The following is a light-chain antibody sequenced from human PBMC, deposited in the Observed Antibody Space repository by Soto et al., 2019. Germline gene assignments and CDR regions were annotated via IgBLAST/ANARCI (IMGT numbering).Light chain of an antibody. J-gene: IGLJ2*01. CDR2: EVN. CDR1: SSDVGRYNR. Sequence: QSALTQPPSVSGSPGQSVTISCTGTSSDVGRYNRVSWYQQPPGTAPKLIIYEVNNRPSGVPDRFSGSKSGNTASLTISGLQAEDEADYHCSSYTSSTTWVFGGGTKETVL. V-gene: IGLV2-18*02. CDR3: SSYTSSTTWV.